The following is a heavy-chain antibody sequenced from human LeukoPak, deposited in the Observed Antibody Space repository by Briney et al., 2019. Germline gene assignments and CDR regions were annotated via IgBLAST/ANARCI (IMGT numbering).Heavy chain of an antibody. D-gene: IGHD1/OR15-1a*01. CDR3: AAGGEDPTKNFDY. J-gene: IGHJ4*02. V-gene: IGHV5-51*01. Sequence: GESLKISCKGSGYRFASYWIGWVRQMPGKGLEWIGIIYPADLDTRYSPSFQGQVTISVDKSISTAYLQWNNLKASDTAIYYCAAGGEDPTKNFDYWGQGTLVTVSS. CDR2: IYPADLDT. CDR1: GYRFASYW.